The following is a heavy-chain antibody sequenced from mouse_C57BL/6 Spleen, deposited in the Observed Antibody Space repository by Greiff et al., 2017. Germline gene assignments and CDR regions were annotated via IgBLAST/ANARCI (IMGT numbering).Heavy chain of an antibody. CDR3: ARVNYYGSSHWYFDV. D-gene: IGHD1-1*01. CDR2: IDPSDSET. CDR1: GYTFTSYW. Sequence: VQLQQPGAELVRPGSSVKLSCKASGYTFTSYWMHWVKQRPIQGLEWIGNIDPSDSETHYNQKFKDKATLTVDKSSSTAYMQLSSLTSEDSAVYYCARVNYYGSSHWYFDVWGTGTTVTVSS. V-gene: IGHV1-52*01. J-gene: IGHJ1*03.